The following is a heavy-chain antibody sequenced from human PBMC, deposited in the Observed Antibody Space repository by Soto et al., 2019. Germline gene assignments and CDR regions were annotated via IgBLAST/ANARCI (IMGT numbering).Heavy chain of an antibody. CDR1: GGSFSGYY. Sequence: SETLSLTCAVYGGSFSGYYWSWIRQPPGKGLEWIGEINHSGSTNYNPSLKSRVTISVDTSKNQFSLKLSSVTAADTAVYYCVRAGIAAAGTGYWFDPWGQGTLVTVSS. CDR2: INHSGST. J-gene: IGHJ5*02. D-gene: IGHD6-13*01. CDR3: VRAGIAAAGTGYWFDP. V-gene: IGHV4-34*01.